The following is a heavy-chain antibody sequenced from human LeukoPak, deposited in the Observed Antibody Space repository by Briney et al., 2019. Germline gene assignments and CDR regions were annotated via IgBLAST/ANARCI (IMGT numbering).Heavy chain of an antibody. Sequence: SVKVSCKASGGTFSSYAISWVRQAPGQGLEWMGRIIPIFGTANYAQKFQGRVTITADKSTSTAYMELSSLRSEDTAVYYCARDVKKSPSPYGSVFDYWGRGTLVTVSS. D-gene: IGHD4-17*01. CDR2: IIPIFGTA. CDR1: GGTFSSYA. J-gene: IGHJ4*02. CDR3: ARDVKKSPSPYGSVFDY. V-gene: IGHV1-69*06.